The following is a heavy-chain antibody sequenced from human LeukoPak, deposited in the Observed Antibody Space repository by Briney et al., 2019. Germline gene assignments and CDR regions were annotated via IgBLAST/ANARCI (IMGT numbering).Heavy chain of an antibody. CDR2: INPNSGGT. CDR1: GYTFTAQY. Sequence: ASVKVSCKASGYTFTAQYMHWVRQAPGQGLEWMGRINPNSGGTNYAQKFQARVTMTRDTSISTAYMELSRLRSDETAVYYCARPVLKGYDNCGYWGQGTLVTVSS. CDR3: ARPVLKGYDNCGY. J-gene: IGHJ4*02. D-gene: IGHD1-20*01. V-gene: IGHV1-2*06.